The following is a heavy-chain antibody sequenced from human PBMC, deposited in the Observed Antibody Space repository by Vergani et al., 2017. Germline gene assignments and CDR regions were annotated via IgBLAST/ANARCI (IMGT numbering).Heavy chain of an antibody. CDR3: TTDPRYCGDGSCYWRRDHHYYGMDG. J-gene: IGHJ6*04. Sequence: EVQLVESGGGIVKPGGSLRLSCVASGFSFRNAWMNWVRRTPGKGLEWVGRIKSTFDRGTTDYAAAVKGRFTISRDDSKNTLFLQMNGLKTEDIGVYYCTTDPRYCGDGSCYWRRDHHYYGMDGCREGSKVTVCS. V-gene: IGHV3-15*07. D-gene: IGHD2-21*01. CDR2: IKSTFDRGTT. CDR1: GFSFRNAW.